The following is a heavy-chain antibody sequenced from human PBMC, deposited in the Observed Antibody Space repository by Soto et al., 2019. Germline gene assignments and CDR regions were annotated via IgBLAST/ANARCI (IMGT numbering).Heavy chain of an antibody. D-gene: IGHD3-10*01. CDR2: ISGSGSSR. CDR3: AKELLRLGESLERYFDY. Sequence: EVQLLESGGDLVQPGGSLRLSCAASGFTFSTYAMSRVRQAPGKGLEWVSAISGSGSSRYYADSAKGRFTISRDNSKNTLFLELNSRRAEDTAVYYCAKELLRLGESLERYFDYWGQGTLVTVSS. J-gene: IGHJ4*02. CDR1: GFTFSTYA. V-gene: IGHV3-23*01.